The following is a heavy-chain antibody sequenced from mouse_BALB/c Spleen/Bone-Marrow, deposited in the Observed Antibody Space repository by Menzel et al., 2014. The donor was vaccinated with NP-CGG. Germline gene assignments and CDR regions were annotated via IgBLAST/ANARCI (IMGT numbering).Heavy chain of an antibody. Sequence: VQLKQSGAELVKPGASVKLSCTASGFNIXDTYMHWVKQRPEQGLEWIGRIDPANGNTNYDPRFQGKATITADTSSNTAYLQLSSLTSEDTAVYYCARYGGRYYAMDYWGQGTSVTVSS. CDR3: ARYGGRYYAMDY. D-gene: IGHD1-1*01. V-gene: IGHV14-3*02. CDR2: IDPANGNT. J-gene: IGHJ4*01. CDR1: GFNIXDTY.